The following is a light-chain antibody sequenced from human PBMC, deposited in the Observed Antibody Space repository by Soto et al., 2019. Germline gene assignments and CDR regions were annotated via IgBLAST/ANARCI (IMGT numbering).Light chain of an antibody. Sequence: DIQMTQSPSSLSASVGDRVTITCRASQSVISYLTWYQQKPGRAPKLLIFAASSLQSGVPSRFSGSGSGTDFTLTISSLQPEDFATYYCLQTYSTPFTFGPGTKVAIQ. J-gene: IGKJ3*01. V-gene: IGKV1-39*01. CDR1: QSVISY. CDR3: LQTYSTPFT. CDR2: AAS.